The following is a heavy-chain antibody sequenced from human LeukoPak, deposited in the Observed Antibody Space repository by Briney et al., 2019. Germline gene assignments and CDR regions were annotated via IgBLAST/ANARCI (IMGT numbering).Heavy chain of an antibody. CDR1: GFTVSNNY. J-gene: IGHJ3*02. Sequence: GGSLRLSCAASGFTVSNNYMSWVRQAPGKGLEWVSVIYSGGSTYYADSVKGRFAISRDNSKNTLYLQMNSLRAEDTAVYYCARDYNWGPHDAFDIWGQGTMVTVSS. CDR2: IYSGGST. V-gene: IGHV3-53*01. D-gene: IGHD1-1*01. CDR3: ARDYNWGPHDAFDI.